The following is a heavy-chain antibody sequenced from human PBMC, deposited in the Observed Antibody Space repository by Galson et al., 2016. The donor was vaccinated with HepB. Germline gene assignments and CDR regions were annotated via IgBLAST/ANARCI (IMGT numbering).Heavy chain of an antibody. J-gene: IGHJ4*02. D-gene: IGHD2-8*02. CDR2: ISTSTGDT. CDR3: ARDFCTGDNCWHALGN. Sequence: SCKASGYIFPTYGISWVRQAPGQGPEWLGWISTSTGDTQYLQNLQGRFTMTKDASTTTAYMELGSLTSDDTAVYYCARDFCTGDNCWHALGNWGQGTLVIVSS. V-gene: IGHV1-18*01. CDR1: GYIFPTYG.